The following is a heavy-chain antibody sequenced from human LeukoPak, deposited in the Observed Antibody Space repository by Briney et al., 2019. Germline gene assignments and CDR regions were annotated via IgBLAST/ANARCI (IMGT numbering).Heavy chain of an antibody. CDR2: IYDSGST. Sequence: SETLSLTCTVSGVSIRSGDYYWSWIRQPPGKGLEWIGYIYDSGSTYYNPSLKSRITISVDTSENRFSLKLSSVTATDTAVYYCARDCSGGSCYGAFGIWGQGTMVTVSS. V-gene: IGHV4-30-4*01. CDR1: GVSIRSGDYY. J-gene: IGHJ3*02. D-gene: IGHD2-15*01. CDR3: ARDCSGGSCYGAFGI.